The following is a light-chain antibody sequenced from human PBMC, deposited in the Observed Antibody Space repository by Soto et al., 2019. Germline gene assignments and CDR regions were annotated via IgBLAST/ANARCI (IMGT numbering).Light chain of an antibody. J-gene: IGLJ1*01. CDR3: SAYTVSRTYV. CDR1: ANDY. CDR2: NVY. Sequence: QSVWTQPAALSGSPGQSITISCTGTANDYVSWYQQHPGKAPKLMIYNVYDRPSGISYRFSGSKSGNTASLTISGLQGEDEADYYCSAYTVSRTYVFGTGTKLTVL. V-gene: IGLV2-14*03.